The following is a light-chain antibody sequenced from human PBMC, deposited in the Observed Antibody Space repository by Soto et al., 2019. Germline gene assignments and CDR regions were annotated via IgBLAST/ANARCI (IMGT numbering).Light chain of an antibody. J-gene: IGKJ1*01. Sequence: ELVLTQSPVALSLSSGERATLSCRASQSVSSTLLTWYQQKHGQAAILLIYGVSSRATGIPDRFSGSGSGTDFTLTISRVEPEDFAGYFCQHYSDSSWTFGRGSRVEIK. CDR1: QSVSSTL. CDR3: QHYSDSSWT. V-gene: IGKV3-20*01. CDR2: GVS.